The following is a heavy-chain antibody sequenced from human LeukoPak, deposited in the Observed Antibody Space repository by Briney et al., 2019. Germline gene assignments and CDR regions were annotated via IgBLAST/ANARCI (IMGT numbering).Heavy chain of an antibody. D-gene: IGHD5-12*01. CDR1: GYTFTSYD. J-gene: IGHJ4*02. V-gene: IGHV1-8*01. CDR2: MSPDSGYT. Sequence: ASVKVSCKASGYTFTSYDINWVRQATGQGLEWMGWMSPDSGYTGYAQTFQGRVTLTRNTSVSTAFMELSSLRSEDTAVYYCEIYSGYDSFWGQGTLVTVSS. CDR3: EIYSGYDSF.